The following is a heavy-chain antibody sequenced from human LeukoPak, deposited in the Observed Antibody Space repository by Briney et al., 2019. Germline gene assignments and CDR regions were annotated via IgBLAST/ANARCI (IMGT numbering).Heavy chain of an antibody. CDR2: IVNSGGST. V-gene: IGHV3-23*01. Sequence: GGSLRLSCAASGFTFSTYAMSWVRQAPGKGLEWVSAIVNSGGSTYYADSVKGRFTISRDNSKNTLYLQMNSLSAEDTAVYYCAKPRRMMVASFHFDCWGQGTLVTVSS. J-gene: IGHJ4*02. CDR1: GFTFSTYA. CDR3: AKPRRMMVASFHFDC. D-gene: IGHD2-15*01.